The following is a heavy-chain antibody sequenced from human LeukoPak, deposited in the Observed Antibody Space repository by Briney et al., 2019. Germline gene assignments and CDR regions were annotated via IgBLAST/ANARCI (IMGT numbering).Heavy chain of an antibody. CDR1: GGSFSGYY. CDR2: INHSGST. CDR3: ARHSHDSSGYYPTFDY. Sequence: TLSLTCAVYGGSFSGYYWSWIRQPPGKGLEWIGEINHSGSTNYNPSLKSRVTISVDTSKNQFSLKLSSVTAADTAVYYCARHSHDSSGYYPTFDYWGQGTLVTVSP. V-gene: IGHV4-34*01. J-gene: IGHJ4*02. D-gene: IGHD3-22*01.